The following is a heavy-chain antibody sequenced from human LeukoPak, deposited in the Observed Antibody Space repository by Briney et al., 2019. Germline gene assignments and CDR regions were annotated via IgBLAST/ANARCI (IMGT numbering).Heavy chain of an antibody. CDR1: GFTFGDYA. CDR2: IRSKAYGGTT. CDR3: TRLRSNYWFDP. J-gene: IGHJ5*02. V-gene: IGHV3-49*01. Sequence: GGSLRLSCTASGFTFGDYAMSWFRQAPGKGLEWVGFIRSKAYGGTTEYAASVKGRFTISRDGSKGIAYLQMNSLKTEDTAVYYCTRLRSNYWFDPWGQGTLVTVSS.